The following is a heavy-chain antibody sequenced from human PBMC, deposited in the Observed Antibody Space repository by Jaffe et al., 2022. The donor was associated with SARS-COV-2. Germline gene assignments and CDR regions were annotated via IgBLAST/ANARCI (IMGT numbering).Heavy chain of an antibody. CDR2: ISSSSSTI. V-gene: IGHV3-48*02. D-gene: IGHD3-22*01. CDR1: GFTFSSYS. CDR3: ARSPPPHYYDSSGYYQAPIDY. J-gene: IGHJ4*02. Sequence: EVQLVESGGGLVQPGGSLRLSCAASGFTFSSYSMNWVRQAPGKGLEWVSYISSSSSTIYYADSVKGRFTISRDNAKNSLYLQMNSLRDEDTAVYYCARSPPPHYYDSSGYYQAPIDYWGQGTLVTVSS.